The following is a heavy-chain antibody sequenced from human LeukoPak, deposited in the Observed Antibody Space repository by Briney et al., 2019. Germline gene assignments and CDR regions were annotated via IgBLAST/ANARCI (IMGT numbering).Heavy chain of an antibody. D-gene: IGHD6-19*01. Sequence: SETLSLTCTVSGGSISSYYWSWIRQPPGKGLEWIGYIYYSGSTNYNPSLKSRVTISVDTSKNQFSLKLSSVTAADTAVYYCARAVAVAGTSPLDYWGQGTLVTVSS. V-gene: IGHV4-59*01. CDR1: GGSISSYY. J-gene: IGHJ4*02. CDR3: ARAVAVAGTSPLDY. CDR2: IYYSGST.